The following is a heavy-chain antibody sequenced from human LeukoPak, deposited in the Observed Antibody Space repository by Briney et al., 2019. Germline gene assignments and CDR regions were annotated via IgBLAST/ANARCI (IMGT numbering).Heavy chain of an antibody. J-gene: IGHJ4*02. CDR2: ISYDGSNK. CDR1: GFTFSSYA. CDR3: ARAGTTVVTFWENNPDY. Sequence: GGSLRLSCAASGFTFSSYAMHWVRQAPGKGLEWVAVISYDGSNKYYADSVKGRFTISRDNSKNTLYLQMNSLRAEDTAVYYCARAGTTVVTFWENNPDYWGQGTLVTVSS. D-gene: IGHD4-23*01. V-gene: IGHV3-30-3*01.